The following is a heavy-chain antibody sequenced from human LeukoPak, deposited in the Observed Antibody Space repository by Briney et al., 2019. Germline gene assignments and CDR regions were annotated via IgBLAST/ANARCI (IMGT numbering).Heavy chain of an antibody. Sequence: PSETLSLTCTVSGGSISNSGFYWGWIRQPPGKGLEWIGSIYYTGNTYYNPSLNSRVTISVDTSRNQFSLKLSSVTDADTAIYYCARLTSGWYVIYWGQGTLVTVSS. CDR2: IYYTGNT. J-gene: IGHJ4*02. D-gene: IGHD6-19*01. V-gene: IGHV4-39*01. CDR1: GGSISNSGFY. CDR3: ARLTSGWYVIY.